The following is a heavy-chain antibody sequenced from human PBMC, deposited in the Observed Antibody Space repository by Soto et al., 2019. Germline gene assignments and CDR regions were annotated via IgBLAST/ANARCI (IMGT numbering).Heavy chain of an antibody. J-gene: IGHJ5*02. Sequence: EVHLLESGGGLVQPGGSLRLSCAAFEFTFTTYAMTWVRQAPGKGLEWVSTISVGGDTIFYADSVKGRFTISRDDSKNTLYLQMNSLRAEDTAIYYCAKDRARDYSKGDWFDPWGQGTLVTVSS. CDR3: AKDRARDYSKGDWFDP. CDR2: ISVGGDTI. CDR1: EFTFTTYA. V-gene: IGHV3-23*01. D-gene: IGHD2-15*01.